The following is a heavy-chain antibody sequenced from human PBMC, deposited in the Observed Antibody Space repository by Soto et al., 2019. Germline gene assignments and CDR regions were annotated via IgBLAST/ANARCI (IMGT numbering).Heavy chain of an antibody. CDR2: VKPDGTTT. Sequence: EVHLVESGGGLVQPGGSLRLSCAASGSTFNNYWMHWVRQAPGKGLVWVAHVKPDGTTTSYVDSVKGRFTISRDNAKNTLYLQMNSLRAEDTAIYYCLARLSSVGYWGQGTLVTVSS. D-gene: IGHD3-16*02. V-gene: IGHV3-74*01. CDR1: GSTFNNYW. CDR3: LARLSSVGY. J-gene: IGHJ4*02.